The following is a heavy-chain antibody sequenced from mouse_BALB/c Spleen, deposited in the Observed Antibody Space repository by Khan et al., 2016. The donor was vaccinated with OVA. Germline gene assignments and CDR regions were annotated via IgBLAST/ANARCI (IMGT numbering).Heavy chain of an antibody. CDR2: IYPGIGDT. V-gene: IGHV1-87*01. J-gene: IGHJ1*01. CDR1: GYTFTSYW. CDR3: GRTGGTQDGYFGYYEV. Sequence: QVQLKESGAELVRPGASVKLSCKASGYTFTSYWMQWVKQRPGQGLEWIGAIYPGIGDTRYTPKFRGKATLTADKSSNTAYLQLSSLASEDPAVYEGGRTGGTQDGYFGYYEVWGSGTTVTVSS. D-gene: IGHD2-3*01.